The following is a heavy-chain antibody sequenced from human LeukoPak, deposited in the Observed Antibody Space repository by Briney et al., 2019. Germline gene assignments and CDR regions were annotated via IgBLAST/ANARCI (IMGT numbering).Heavy chain of an antibody. CDR3: ARDRGIAVAGPGSDPYYSYGMDV. CDR2: IYSGGST. D-gene: IGHD6-19*01. CDR1: GFTVSSNY. Sequence: PGGSLRLSCAASGFTVSSNYMSWVRQAPGKGLEWVSVIYSGGSTYYADSVKGRFTISRDNSKNTLYLQMNSLRAEDTAVYYCARDRGIAVAGPGSDPYYSYGMDVWGKGTTVTVSS. V-gene: IGHV3-53*01. J-gene: IGHJ6*04.